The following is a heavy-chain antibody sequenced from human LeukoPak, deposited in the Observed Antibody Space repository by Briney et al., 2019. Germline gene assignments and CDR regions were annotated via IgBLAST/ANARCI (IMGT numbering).Heavy chain of an antibody. CDR2: IWSDGSNR. CDR1: GFMFTHYV. CDR3: AKDIQGGFDCTSTLDS. D-gene: IGHD3-9*01. V-gene: IGHV3-33*06. J-gene: IGHJ4*02. Sequence: PGGSLRLSCAASGFMFTHYVVHWVRPAPGKGLEWVAVIWSDGSNRYYSDSVQGRFAISRDDSNEMVYLQMNGLRADEPTVYHCAKDIQGGFDCTSTLDSWGQGTLGIVPS.